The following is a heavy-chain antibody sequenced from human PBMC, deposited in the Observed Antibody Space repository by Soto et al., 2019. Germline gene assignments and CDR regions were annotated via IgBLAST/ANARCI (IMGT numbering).Heavy chain of an antibody. CDR3: ARLVEDSSSWPFDY. J-gene: IGHJ4*02. CDR1: GDRFTSYW. D-gene: IGHD6-13*01. Sequence: GESIKISWKGAGDRFTSYWVGWMRQMPGKGLEWMGRIDPSDSDTNYSPSFQGHVTISADKSISTAYLQWSSLKASDTAMYYCARLVEDSSSWPFDYWRQGTLVTVSS. V-gene: IGHV5-10-1*01. CDR2: IDPSDSDT.